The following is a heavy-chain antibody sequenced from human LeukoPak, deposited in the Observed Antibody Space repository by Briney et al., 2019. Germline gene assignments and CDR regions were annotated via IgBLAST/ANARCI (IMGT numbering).Heavy chain of an antibody. V-gene: IGHV3-23*01. J-gene: IGHJ4*02. Sequence: GGTLRLSCAASGFTFSSYGMSWVRQAPGKGLEWVSAISGSGGSTYYADSVKGRFTISRDNAKNTLYLQMNSLRVEDTAVYYCARTVAGPYQFDYWGQGTLVTVSS. D-gene: IGHD6-19*01. CDR2: ISGSGGST. CDR3: ARTVAGPYQFDY. CDR1: GFTFSSYG.